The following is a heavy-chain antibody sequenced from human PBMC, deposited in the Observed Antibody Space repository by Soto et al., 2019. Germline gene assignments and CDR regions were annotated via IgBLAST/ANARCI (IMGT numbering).Heavy chain of an antibody. V-gene: IGHV1-69*02. CDR2: IIPILGIA. CDR3: ARDQGCSGGSCYFVGAEDAFDI. Sequence: ASVKVSCKASGGTFSSYTISWVRQAPGQGLEWMGRIIPILGIANYAQKFQGRVTITADKSTSTAYMELSSLRSEDTAVYYCARDQGCSGGSCYFVGAEDAFDIWGQGTMVTVSS. D-gene: IGHD2-15*01. CDR1: GGTFSSYT. J-gene: IGHJ3*02.